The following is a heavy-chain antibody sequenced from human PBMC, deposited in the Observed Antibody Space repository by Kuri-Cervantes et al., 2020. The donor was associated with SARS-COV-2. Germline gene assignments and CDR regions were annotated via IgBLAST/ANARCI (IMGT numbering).Heavy chain of an antibody. CDR2: ISSSGSTI. V-gene: IGHV3-48*03. Sequence: LSLTCAASGFTFSSYEMNWVRQAPGKGLEWVSYISSSGSTIYYADSVKGRFTISRDNAKNSLYLRMNSLRAEDTAVYYCAPPVGGNSVPSTWGQGTLVTVSS. CDR1: GFTFSSYE. CDR3: APPVGGNSVPST. D-gene: IGHD4-23*01. J-gene: IGHJ5*02.